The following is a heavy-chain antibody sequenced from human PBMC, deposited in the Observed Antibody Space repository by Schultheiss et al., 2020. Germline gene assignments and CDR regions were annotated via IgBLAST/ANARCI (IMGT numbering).Heavy chain of an antibody. D-gene: IGHD6-6*01. J-gene: IGHJ6*02. V-gene: IGHV4-4*07. CDR1: GGSISSYY. CDR3: ARDHGIKQLGNYYYGMDV. CDR2: IYYSGST. Sequence: SETLSLTCTVSGGSISSYYWSWIRQPAGKGLEWIGSIYYSGSTNYNPSLKSRVTMSVDTSKNQFSLKLSSVTAADTAVYYCARDHGIKQLGNYYYGMDVWGQGTTVTVSS.